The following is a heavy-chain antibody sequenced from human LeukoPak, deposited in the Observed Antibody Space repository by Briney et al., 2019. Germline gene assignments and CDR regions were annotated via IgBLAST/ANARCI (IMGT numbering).Heavy chain of an antibody. Sequence: ASVKVSCKASGYTFTGYYMHWVRQAPGQGLEWMGRINPNSGGTNYAQKFQGRVTMTRDTSISTAYMELSRLRSDDTAAYYCAVLSIAVAGTTDYYFDYWGQGTLVTVSS. V-gene: IGHV1-2*06. D-gene: IGHD6-19*01. CDR3: AVLSIAVAGTTDYYFDY. J-gene: IGHJ4*02. CDR1: GYTFTGYY. CDR2: INPNSGGT.